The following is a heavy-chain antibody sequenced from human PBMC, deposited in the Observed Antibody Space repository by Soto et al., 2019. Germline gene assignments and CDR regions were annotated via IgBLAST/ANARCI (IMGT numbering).Heavy chain of an antibody. J-gene: IGHJ4*02. CDR1: GGTFSSYA. CDR2: IIPIFGTA. Sequence: SVKVSCKASGGTFSSYAISWVRQAPGQGLEWMGGIIPIFGTANYAQKFQGRVTITADESTSTAYMELSSLRSEDTAVYYCARVRDGYNWKEGFDYWGQGTLVTVSS. D-gene: IGHD1-1*01. CDR3: ARVRDGYNWKEGFDY. V-gene: IGHV1-69*13.